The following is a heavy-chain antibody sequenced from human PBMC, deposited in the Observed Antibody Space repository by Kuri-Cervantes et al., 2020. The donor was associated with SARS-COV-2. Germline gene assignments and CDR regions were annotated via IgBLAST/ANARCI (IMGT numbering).Heavy chain of an antibody. CDR3: ARDARGYDGVDV. CDR2: VYHSGNT. J-gene: IGHJ6*01. Sequence: SCTVSGGSITSGEHYWTWIRQHPEKGLEWIGYVYHSGNTYYHPSLKSRLTISIDTSQNQFSLRMSSVTAADTAIYYCARDARGYDGVDVWGPGTTVAVSS. CDR1: GGSITSGEHY. V-gene: IGHV4-31*02. D-gene: IGHD3-10*01.